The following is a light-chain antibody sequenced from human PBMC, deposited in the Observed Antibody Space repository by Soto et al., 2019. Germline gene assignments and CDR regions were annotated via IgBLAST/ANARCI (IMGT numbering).Light chain of an antibody. CDR1: QSVSST. J-gene: IGKJ1*01. CDR2: GAS. Sequence: EIVMTQAPATVSVYPGERATLSCRASQSVSSTLAWYQQKPGQAPRLLIYGASTRATGIPVRFSGSGSGTEFTLTISSLQSEDFAVYYCQQYNDWPRTFGQGTKV. CDR3: QQYNDWPRT. V-gene: IGKV3-15*01.